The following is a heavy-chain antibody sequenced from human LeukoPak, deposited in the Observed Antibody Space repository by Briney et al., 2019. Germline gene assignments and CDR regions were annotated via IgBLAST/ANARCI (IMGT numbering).Heavy chain of an antibody. CDR3: ARDKWLDDY. CDR2: ISSSSSYI. J-gene: IGHJ4*02. Sequence: PGGSLRLSCAASGFTFSSYSMNWVRQAPGKGLEWVSSISSSSSYIYYADSVKGRFTISRDNAKNSLYLHMNSLRAEDTAVYYCARDKWLDDYWGQGALVTVSS. CDR1: GFTFSSYS. V-gene: IGHV3-21*01. D-gene: IGHD6-19*01.